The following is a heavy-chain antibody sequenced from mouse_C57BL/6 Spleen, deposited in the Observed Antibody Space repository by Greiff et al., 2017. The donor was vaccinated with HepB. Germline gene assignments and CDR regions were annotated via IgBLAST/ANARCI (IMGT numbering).Heavy chain of an antibody. CDR1: GYTFTDYC. Sequence: QVQLQQSGAELVRPGASVKLSCKASGYTFTDYCINWVKQRPGQGLEWIARIYPGSGNTYYNEKFKGKATLTAEKSSSTAYMQLSSLTSEDSTVYFDASAGYGSSYEEFNYDAMDDWGQGTSVTVAS. D-gene: IGHD1-1*01. CDR3: ASAGYGSSYEEFNYDAMDD. CDR2: IYPGSGNT. V-gene: IGHV1-76*01. J-gene: IGHJ4*01.